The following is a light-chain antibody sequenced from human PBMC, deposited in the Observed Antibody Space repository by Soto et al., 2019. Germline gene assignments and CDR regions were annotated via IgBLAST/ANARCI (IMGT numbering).Light chain of an antibody. V-gene: IGLV2-8*01. CDR1: SSDVGGYNY. Sequence: QPVLTQPPSASGSPGQSVTISCTGTSSDVGGYNYVSWYQQHPGKAPKLMISEVSKRPSGVPDRFSGSKSGNTASLTVSGLQADDEADYYCSSFAGNNNLVFGGGTKLTVL. CDR3: SSFAGNNNLV. J-gene: IGLJ2*01. CDR2: EVS.